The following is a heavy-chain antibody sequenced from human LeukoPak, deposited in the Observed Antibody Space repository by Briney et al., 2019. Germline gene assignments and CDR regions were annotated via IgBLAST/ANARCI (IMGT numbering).Heavy chain of an antibody. Sequence: GASVKVSCKASGYTFTGYYMHWVRQAPGQGLEWMGRINPNSGGTNYAQKFQGRVTMTRDTSISTAYMELSRLRSDDTAVYYCARERLGYCSSTSCSEYYMDVWAKGPRSPSP. J-gene: IGHJ6*03. CDR3: ARERLGYCSSTSCSEYYMDV. CDR1: GYTFTGYY. D-gene: IGHD2-2*01. CDR2: INPNSGGT. V-gene: IGHV1-2*06.